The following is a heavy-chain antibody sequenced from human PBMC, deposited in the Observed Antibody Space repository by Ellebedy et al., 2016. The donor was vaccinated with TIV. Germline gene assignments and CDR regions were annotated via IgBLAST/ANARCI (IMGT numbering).Heavy chain of an antibody. CDR1: GGTFSSYA. D-gene: IGHD3-10*01. CDR3: ARDGYYGSGSYYRAPYYYYYYMDV. CDR2: IIPIFGTA. J-gene: IGHJ6*03. Sequence: SVKVSXXASGGTFSSYAISWVRQASGQGLEWMGGIIPIFGTANYAQKFQGRVTITADESTSTAYMELSSLRSGDTAVYYCARDGYYGSGSYYRAPYYYYYYMDVWGKGTTVTVSS. V-gene: IGHV1-69*13.